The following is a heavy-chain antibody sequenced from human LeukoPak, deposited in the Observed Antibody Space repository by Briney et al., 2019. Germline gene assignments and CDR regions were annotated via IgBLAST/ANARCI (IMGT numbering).Heavy chain of an antibody. V-gene: IGHV3-30*04. D-gene: IGHD6-25*01. CDR1: GFTFSSYA. CDR2: ISFDGSYK. J-gene: IGHJ4*02. CDR3: ARDGGYAGDY. Sequence: GGSLRLFCAASGFTFSSYAMHWARQAPAKGLEWVAVISFDGSYKYYADSVKGRFTISRDNSKNTLYLQMNSLRAEDTAVYYCARDGGYAGDYWGQGTLVTVSS.